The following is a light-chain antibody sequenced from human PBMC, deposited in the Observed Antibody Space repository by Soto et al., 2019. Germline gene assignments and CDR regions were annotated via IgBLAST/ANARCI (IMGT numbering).Light chain of an antibody. CDR2: VVG. CDR3: CSYAGSGTPYV. CDR1: RSDVGSYNL. V-gene: IGLV2-23*02. Sequence: QSVLTQPASVSGSPGQSITISCTGTRSDVGSYNLVSWYQHHPGKAPKLMIYVVGKRPSGVSSRFSGSKSGNTASLTISGLQAEDEADYYCCSYAGSGTPYVFGTGTKVTVL. J-gene: IGLJ1*01.